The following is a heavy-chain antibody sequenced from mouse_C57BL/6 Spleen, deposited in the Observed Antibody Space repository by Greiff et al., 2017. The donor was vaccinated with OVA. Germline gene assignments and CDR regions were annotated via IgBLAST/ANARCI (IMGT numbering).Heavy chain of an antibody. V-gene: IGHV2-2*01. J-gene: IGHJ2*01. CDR1: GFSLTSYG. CDR3: ARKAGGVVGDYFDY. D-gene: IGHD1-1*01. CDR2: IWSGGST. Sequence: VQLQESGPGLVQPSQSLSITCTVSGFSLTSYGVHWVRQSPGKGLEWLGVIWSGGSTDYNAAFISRLSISKDNSKSQVFFKMNSLQADDTAIYYCARKAGGVVGDYFDYWGQGTTLTVSS.